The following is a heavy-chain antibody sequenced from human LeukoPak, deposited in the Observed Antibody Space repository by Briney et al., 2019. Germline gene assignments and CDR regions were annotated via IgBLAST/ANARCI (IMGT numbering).Heavy chain of an antibody. CDR2: IYYSGST. J-gene: IGHJ5*02. CDR1: GGSISSGGYY. V-gene: IGHV4-31*03. Sequence: SETLSLTCTVSGGSISSGGYYWSWIRQHPGKGLEWIGYIYYSGSTYYNPSLKSRVTISVDTSKNQFSLKLSSVTAADTAVYYCARGAPGPAARVTNWFDPWGQGTLVTVSS. CDR3: ARGAPGPAARVTNWFDP. D-gene: IGHD2-2*01.